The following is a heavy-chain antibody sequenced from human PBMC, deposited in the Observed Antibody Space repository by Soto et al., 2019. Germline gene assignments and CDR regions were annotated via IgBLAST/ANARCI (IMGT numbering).Heavy chain of an antibody. V-gene: IGHV6-1*01. Sequence: SQTLSRTCDISGDSVSTNTATWNWIRQSPSRGLEWLGRTYYRSKWYDDYAVSVKSRITISPDISNNQVSLHLNSVTPDDTAVYARVSIIGNSRFDSWGQGTLVTVSS. D-gene: IGHD4-4*01. J-gene: IGHJ5*01. CDR3: VSIIGNSRFDS. CDR1: GDSVSTNTAT. CDR2: TYYRSKWYD.